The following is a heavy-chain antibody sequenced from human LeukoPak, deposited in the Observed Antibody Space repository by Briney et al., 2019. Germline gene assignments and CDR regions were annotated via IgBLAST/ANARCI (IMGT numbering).Heavy chain of an antibody. CDR3: AREAPRPGYSSSWYHWGLYYYYYYMDV. Sequence: GASVKVSCKASGYTFTSYDINWVRQATGQGLEWMGWMNPNSGNTSYAQKFQGRVTMTRNTSISTAYMELSSLRSEDTAVYYWAREAPRPGYSSSWYHWGLYYYYYYMDVWGKGTTVTVSS. CDR1: GYTFTSYD. J-gene: IGHJ6*03. CDR2: MNPNSGNT. V-gene: IGHV1-8*01. D-gene: IGHD6-13*01.